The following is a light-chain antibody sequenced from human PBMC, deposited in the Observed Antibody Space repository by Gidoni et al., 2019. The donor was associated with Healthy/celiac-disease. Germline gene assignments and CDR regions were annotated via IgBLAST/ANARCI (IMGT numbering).Light chain of an antibody. CDR2: GAS. V-gene: IGKV3-20*01. Sequence: SQSVSSSYLAWYQQKPGQAPRLLIYGASSRATGIPDRFSGSGSGTDFTLTISRLEPEDFAVYYCQQYGSSPWTFGQGTKVEIK. CDR1: QSVSSSY. CDR3: QQYGSSPWT. J-gene: IGKJ1*01.